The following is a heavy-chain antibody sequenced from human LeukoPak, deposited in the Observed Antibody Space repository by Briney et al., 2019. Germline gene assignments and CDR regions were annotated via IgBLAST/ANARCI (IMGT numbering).Heavy chain of an antibody. CDR3: ARRGDYYDFWSGYTYYFDY. D-gene: IGHD3-3*01. V-gene: IGHV1-18*01. J-gene: IGHJ4*02. CDR2: ISAYNGNT. Sequence: GASVKVSCKASGYTFTSYGIGWVRQAPGQGLEWMGWISAYNGNTNYAQKLQGRVTMTTDTSTSTAYTELRSLRSDDTAVYYCARRGDYYDFWSGYTYYFDYWGQGTLVTVSS. CDR1: GYTFTSYG.